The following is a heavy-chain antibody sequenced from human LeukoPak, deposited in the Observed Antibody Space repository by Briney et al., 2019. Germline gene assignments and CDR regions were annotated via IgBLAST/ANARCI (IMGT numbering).Heavy chain of an antibody. V-gene: IGHV3-23*01. J-gene: IGHJ4*02. Sequence: PGGSLRLSCAAAGFAFGTYAMSWVRQAPGMVLGRVSSISADGQVTYYADSVEGRFTVSRDNSKSTLYLQLNSLRAEDTATYYCARDPYNTILYRLAHWGQGTLVTVSS. CDR3: ARDPYNTILYRLAH. CDR2: ISADGQVT. CDR1: GFAFGTYA. D-gene: IGHD3-10*01.